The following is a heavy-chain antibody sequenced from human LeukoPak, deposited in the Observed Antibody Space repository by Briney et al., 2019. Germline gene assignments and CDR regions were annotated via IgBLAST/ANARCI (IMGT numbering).Heavy chain of an antibody. V-gene: IGHV3-74*01. CDR2: INSDGSST. D-gene: IGHD6-6*01. J-gene: IGHJ4*02. Sequence: GGALRLSCAASGFSFSDYWMHWVRQAPGKGPVWVSRINSDGSSTSYAVPVKGRFTISRDNAKNTLYLQMNSLRAEDTAVYYCARDGVVQLALDYWGQGTLVTVSS. CDR1: GFSFSDYW. CDR3: ARDGVVQLALDY.